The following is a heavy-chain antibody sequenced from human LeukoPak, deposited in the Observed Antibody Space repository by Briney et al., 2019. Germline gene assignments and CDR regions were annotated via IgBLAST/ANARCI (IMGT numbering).Heavy chain of an antibody. CDR3: ARQHCSSTSGYTGLGIDY. Sequence: SETLSLTCTVSGGSISSYYWSWLRQPPGKGLAGIGYIYNSGSSNYNPSLKSRLTISVDTSKNQFSLKLSSVTAADTAVYYCARQHCSSTSGYTGLGIDYWGQGTLVTVSS. V-gene: IGHV4-59*08. D-gene: IGHD2-2*02. J-gene: IGHJ4*02. CDR1: GGSISSYY. CDR2: IYNSGSS.